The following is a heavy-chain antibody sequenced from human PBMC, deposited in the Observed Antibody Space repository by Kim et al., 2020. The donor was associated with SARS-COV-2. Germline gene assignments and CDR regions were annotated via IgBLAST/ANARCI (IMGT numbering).Heavy chain of an antibody. CDR2: ISGSGGST. CDR3: AKYRNWNYVVDY. CDR1: GFTFSSYA. V-gene: IGHV3-23*01. D-gene: IGHD1-7*01. Sequence: GGSLRLSCAASGFTFSSYAMSWVRQAPGKGLEWVSAISGSGGSTYYADSVKGRFTISRDNSKNTLYPQMNSLRAEDTAVYYCAKYRNWNYVVDYWGQGTLVTVSS. J-gene: IGHJ4*02.